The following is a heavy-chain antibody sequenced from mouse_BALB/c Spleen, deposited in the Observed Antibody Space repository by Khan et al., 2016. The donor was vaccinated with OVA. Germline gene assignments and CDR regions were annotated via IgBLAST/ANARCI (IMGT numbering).Heavy chain of an antibody. J-gene: IGHJ1*01. CDR2: INTYTGEP. CDR1: GYTFTNYG. V-gene: IGHV9-1*02. CDR3: ARISSYWYSDV. Sequence: LVEPGPELKKPGETVKISCKASGYTFTNYGMNWVKQAPGKGLKWMGWINTYTGEPTYADDFKGRFVFSLETSASTAYLQISNLKNEDMTTYFCARISSYWYSDVWGAGTTVTVSS. D-gene: IGHD6-2*01.